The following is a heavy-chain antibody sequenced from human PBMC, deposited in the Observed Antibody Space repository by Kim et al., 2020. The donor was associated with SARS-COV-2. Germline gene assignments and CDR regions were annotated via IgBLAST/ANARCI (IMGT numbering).Heavy chain of an antibody. D-gene: IGHD3-10*01. V-gene: IGHV3-23*01. J-gene: IGHJ4*02. CDR1: GFTFSSYA. Sequence: GGSLRLSCAASGFTFSSYAMSWVRQAPGKGLEWVSAISGSGGSTYYADSVKGRFTISRDNSKNTLYLQMNSLRAEDTAVYYCALGSGKIRGALVGQFDYWGQGTLVTVSS. CDR3: ALGSGKIRGALVGQFDY. CDR2: ISGSGGST.